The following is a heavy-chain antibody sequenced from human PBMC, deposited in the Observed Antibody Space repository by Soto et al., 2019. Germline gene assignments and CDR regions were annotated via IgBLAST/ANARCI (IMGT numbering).Heavy chain of an antibody. D-gene: IGHD6-13*01. V-gene: IGHV4-31*03. J-gene: IGHJ5*02. CDR1: GGSFSSGAYY. CDR3: ARVSATGTRWFDT. CDR2: INYRGTP. Sequence: QVQLQESGPGLVKPSQNLSLTCTVSGGSFSSGAYYWSWVSRHPGMGLEWIGYINYRGTPYYNPSLKSRLTISVEASKNQFSLRLSSVTAADTAVYYCARVSATGTRWFDTWGQGTLVTVSS.